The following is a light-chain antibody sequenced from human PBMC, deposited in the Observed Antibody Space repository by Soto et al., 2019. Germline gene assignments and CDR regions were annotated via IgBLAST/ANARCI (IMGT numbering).Light chain of an antibody. Sequence: ETVLTQSPATLSLSPGERATLSCRASQSVGSNLVWYQQKPGQAPRLLIYGASSRATGIPDRFSGSGSGTEFTLTISNLQPDDFATYYCQQYDSILGTFGPGTKVDIK. CDR2: GAS. CDR3: QQYDSILGT. V-gene: IGKV3D-15*01. J-gene: IGKJ1*01. CDR1: QSVGSN.